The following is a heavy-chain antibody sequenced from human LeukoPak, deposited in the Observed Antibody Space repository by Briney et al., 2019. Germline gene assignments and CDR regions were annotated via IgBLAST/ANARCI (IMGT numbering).Heavy chain of an antibody. CDR2: VSSGSSYI. CDR3: ARDRGAYSYYYYGVDV. CDR1: GFTFSSYS. V-gene: IGHV3-21*01. D-gene: IGHD1-1*01. Sequence: GGSLRLSCAASGFTFSSYSMNWVRQAPGKGLEWVSSVSSGSSYIYYADSVKGRFTISRDNAETSLYLQMNSLRAEDTAVYYCARDRGAYSYYYYGVDVWGQGTTVTVSS. J-gene: IGHJ6*02.